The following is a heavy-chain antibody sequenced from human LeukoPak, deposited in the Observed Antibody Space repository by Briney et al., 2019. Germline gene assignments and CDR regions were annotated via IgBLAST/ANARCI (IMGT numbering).Heavy chain of an antibody. CDR2: IRDKANSYAT. J-gene: IGHJ4*02. CDR1: GFTFSGSA. D-gene: IGHD2-2*01. CDR3: TRWDCTTTGCYPFDY. Sequence: GGSLRLSCAASGFTFSGSAIHWVCQASGKGLEWVGRIRDKANSYATAYIASVKGRLTISRDDSKNTAYLQMSSLKTEDTAVYYCTRWDCTTTGCYPFDYWGQGTLVTVSS. V-gene: IGHV3-73*01.